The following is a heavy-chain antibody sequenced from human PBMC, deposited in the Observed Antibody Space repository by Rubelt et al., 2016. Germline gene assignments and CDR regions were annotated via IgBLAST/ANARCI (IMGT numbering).Heavy chain of an antibody. J-gene: IGHJ4*02. CDR2: INPNSGGT. Sequence: QVQLVQSGAEVKKPGASVKVSCKVSGYTFTGYYMHWVRQAPGQGLEWVGRINPNSGGTNYARKFQGRVTRTRDTYITTAYMGLGRLRSDDTAVFYCARESSSGWYIDYWGQGTLVTVSS. CDR1: GYTFTGYY. D-gene: IGHD6-19*01. V-gene: IGHV1-2*06. CDR3: ARESSSGWYIDY.